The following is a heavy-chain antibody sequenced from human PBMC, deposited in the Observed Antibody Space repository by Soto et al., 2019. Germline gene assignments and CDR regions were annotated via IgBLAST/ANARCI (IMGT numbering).Heavy chain of an antibody. Sequence: QVQLQESGPGLVKPSQTLSLTCTVSGGSISSGGYYWSWIRQHPGKGLEWIGYIYYSGSTYYNPSLKSRVTISVDTSKNQFSLKLSSVTAADTAVYYCARAIVVVPAAEDGEYYWFDPWGQGTLVTVSS. CDR2: IYYSGST. D-gene: IGHD2-2*01. CDR1: GGSISSGGYY. J-gene: IGHJ5*02. CDR3: ARAIVVVPAAEDGEYYWFDP. V-gene: IGHV4-31*03.